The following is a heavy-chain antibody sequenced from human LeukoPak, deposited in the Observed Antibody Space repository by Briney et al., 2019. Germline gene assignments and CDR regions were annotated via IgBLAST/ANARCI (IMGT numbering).Heavy chain of an antibody. CDR2: IYTSGST. CDR3: ARHGGSWTFDS. V-gene: IGHV4-4*07. Sequence: PSETLSLTCTVSGGSISSYYWSWIRQPAGKGLEWIGRIYTSGSTNYNPSLKSRVTISVDTSKIQFFLKLSSVTAADTAVYYCARHGGSWTFDSWGQGTLVTVSS. D-gene: IGHD6-13*01. CDR1: GGSISSYY. J-gene: IGHJ4*02.